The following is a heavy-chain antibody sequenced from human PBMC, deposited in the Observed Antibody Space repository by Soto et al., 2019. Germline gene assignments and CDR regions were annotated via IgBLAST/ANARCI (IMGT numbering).Heavy chain of an antibody. D-gene: IGHD6-6*01. CDR2: IYYSGST. V-gene: IGHV4-30-4*01. Sequence: QVQLQESGPGLVKPSQTLSLTCTVSGGSISSGDYYWSWIRQPPGKGLERIGYIYYSGSTYYNPSLKSLVTIAVDTSKTEFSLQLSSVTAADTAVYYCARVEAARIDHNWFDPWGQGTLVTVSS. J-gene: IGHJ5*02. CDR3: ARVEAARIDHNWFDP. CDR1: GGSISSGDYY.